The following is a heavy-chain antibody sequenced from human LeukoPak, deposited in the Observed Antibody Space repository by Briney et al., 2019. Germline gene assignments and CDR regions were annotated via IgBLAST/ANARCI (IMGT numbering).Heavy chain of an antibody. CDR1: GFTFSSYG. D-gene: IGHD3-10*01. CDR3: AKSGVLLLWFGESRPSYMDV. CDR2: IRYDGSNK. V-gene: IGHV3-30*02. Sequence: GGSLRLSCAASGFTFSSYGMHWVRQAPGKGLEWVAFIRYDGSNKYYADSVKGRFTISRDNSKNTLYLQMNSLRAEDTAVYYCAKSGVLLLWFGESRPSYMDVWGKGTTVTVSS. J-gene: IGHJ6*03.